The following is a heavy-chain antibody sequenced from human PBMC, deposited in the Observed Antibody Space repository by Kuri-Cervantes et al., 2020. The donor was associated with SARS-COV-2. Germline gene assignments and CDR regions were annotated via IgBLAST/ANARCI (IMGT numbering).Heavy chain of an antibody. V-gene: IGHV3-53*01. CDR3: ARGSLTTVVGWFDP. CDR2: IYSGGST. CDR1: GFTVSSNY. Sequence: GESLKISCAVSGFTVSSNYMSWVRQAPGKGLEWVSVIYSGGSTYYADSVKGRFTISRDNSKNTLYLQMNSLRAEDTAVYYCARGSLTTVVGWFDPWGQGTLVTVSS. J-gene: IGHJ5*02. D-gene: IGHD4-23*01.